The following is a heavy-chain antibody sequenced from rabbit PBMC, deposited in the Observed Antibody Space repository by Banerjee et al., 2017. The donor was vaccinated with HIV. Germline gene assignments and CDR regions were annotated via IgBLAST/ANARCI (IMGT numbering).Heavy chain of an antibody. D-gene: IGHD4-1*01. CDR2: IYSSNGDK. CDR3: ARDLAGVTGWNFGL. V-gene: IGHV1S40*01. Sequence: QSLEESGGDLVKPGASLTLTCKASGIDFSSTYYMCWVRQAPGKGPEWIACIYSSNGDKWCASWAKGRFTFSKTSSTTVTLQMTSLTAADTATYFCARDLAGVTGWNFGLWGPGTLVTVS. J-gene: IGHJ4*01. CDR1: GIDFSSTYY.